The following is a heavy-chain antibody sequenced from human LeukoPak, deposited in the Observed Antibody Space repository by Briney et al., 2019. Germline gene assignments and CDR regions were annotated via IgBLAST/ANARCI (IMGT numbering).Heavy chain of an antibody. Sequence: ASVKVSCKASGYTFTSYYMHWVRQAPGQGLEWMGIINPNSGSTSYAQKFQGRVTMTRDTSTSTVSMELSSLRSDDTAVYYCSRGSVFTQNSGNFGHDYWGQGTLVTVSS. D-gene: IGHD3-16*01. CDR2: INPNSGST. CDR1: GYTFTSYY. V-gene: IGHV1-46*01. J-gene: IGHJ4*02. CDR3: SRGSVFTQNSGNFGHDY.